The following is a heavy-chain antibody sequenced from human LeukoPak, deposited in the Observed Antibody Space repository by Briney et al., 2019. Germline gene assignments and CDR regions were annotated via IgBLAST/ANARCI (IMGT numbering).Heavy chain of an antibody. Sequence: GGSLRLSCAASGFTFADYAMSWVRQAPGKGLEWVSGITWNGGSTGYADSVKGRFTISRDNAKNSLYLQMNSLRAEDTAVYYCASWHYGDYPLPYYMDVWGKGTTVTISS. J-gene: IGHJ6*03. CDR2: ITWNGGST. D-gene: IGHD4-17*01. V-gene: IGHV3-20*04. CDR1: GFTFADYA. CDR3: ASWHYGDYPLPYYMDV.